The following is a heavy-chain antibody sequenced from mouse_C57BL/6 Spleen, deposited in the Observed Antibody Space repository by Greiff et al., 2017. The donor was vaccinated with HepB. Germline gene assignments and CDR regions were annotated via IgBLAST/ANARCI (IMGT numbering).Heavy chain of an antibody. CDR2: IYPRSGNT. J-gene: IGHJ3*01. D-gene: IGHD2-3*01. V-gene: IGHV1-81*01. CDR3: ARGGLYDGYYSAWFAY. Sequence: QVQLQQSGAELARPGASVKLSCKASGYTFTSYGISWVKQRTGQGLEWIGEIYPRSGNTYYNEKFKGKATLTADKSSSTAYMELRSLTSEDSAVYFCARGGLYDGYYSAWFAYWGQGTLVTVSA. CDR1: GYTFTSYG.